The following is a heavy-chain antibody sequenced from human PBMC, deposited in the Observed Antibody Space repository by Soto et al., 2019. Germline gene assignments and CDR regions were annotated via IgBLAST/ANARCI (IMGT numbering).Heavy chain of an antibody. CDR1: GGSLRGNF. Sequence: QVQLQQWGAGLLKPSETLSLTCAVDGGSLRGNFWTWIRQPPGKGLEWIGEISQSGSISYSPSHRSRGALSGDTSSNQLSLWLNSVTAADTAVYSCAGGGARPRMNLWGQGTPVIVSS. D-gene: IGHD3-10*01. CDR2: ISQSGSI. V-gene: IGHV4-34*01. CDR3: AGGGARPRMNL. J-gene: IGHJ6*02.